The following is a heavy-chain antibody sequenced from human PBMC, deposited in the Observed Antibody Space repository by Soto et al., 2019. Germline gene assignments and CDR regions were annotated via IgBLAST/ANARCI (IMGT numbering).Heavy chain of an antibody. CDR3: VRQDLYESSG. V-gene: IGHV4-39*01. CDR1: GVSISSSGYY. J-gene: IGHJ4*02. CDR2: MSFSGST. Sequence: QLQLQESGPGLMKPSETLSLTCTVSGVSISSSGYYWGWIRQPTGKGLEWIGSMSFSGSTYHKPSLKRLGTISVDTSKNQFSLKLTSVTAAYTAVYYCVRQDLYESSGWGQGTLVTVSS. D-gene: IGHD3-22*01.